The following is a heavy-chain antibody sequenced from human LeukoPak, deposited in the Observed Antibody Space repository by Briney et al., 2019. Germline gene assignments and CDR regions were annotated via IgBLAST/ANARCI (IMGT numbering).Heavy chain of an antibody. Sequence: GRSLRLSXAASGFTFSSYGMHWVRQAPGKGLEWVAVIWYDGSNKYYADSVKGRFTISRDNSKNTLYLQMNSLRAEDTAVYYCAKDRVAGFDYWGQGTLVTVSS. CDR3: AKDRVAGFDY. V-gene: IGHV3-33*06. J-gene: IGHJ4*02. D-gene: IGHD6-13*01. CDR2: IWYDGSNK. CDR1: GFTFSSYG.